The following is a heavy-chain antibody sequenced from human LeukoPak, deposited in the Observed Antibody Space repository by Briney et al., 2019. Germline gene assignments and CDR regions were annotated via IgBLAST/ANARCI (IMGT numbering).Heavy chain of an antibody. CDR2: IYYSGST. CDR3: ARDEGSSGPEGYMDV. CDR1: GGSISSYY. D-gene: IGHD3-22*01. J-gene: IGHJ6*03. Sequence: PSETLSLTCTVSGGSISSYYWSWIRQPPGKGLEWIGYIYYSGSTNYNPSLKSRVTIPVDTSKNQFSLKLSSVTAADTAVYYCARDEGSSGPEGYMDVWGKGTTVTVSS. V-gene: IGHV4-59*01.